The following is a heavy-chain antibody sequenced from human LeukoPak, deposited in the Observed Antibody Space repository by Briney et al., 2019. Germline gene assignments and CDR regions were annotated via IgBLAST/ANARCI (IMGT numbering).Heavy chain of an antibody. J-gene: IGHJ4*02. CDR3: ARDAPSVAVAGGPDY. CDR1: GYTFTSYG. CDR2: ISVYNGNI. Sequence: GASVKVSCKASGYTFTSYGISWVRQAPGQGLEWMGWISVYNGNIHYAQKIQGRVTMTTDTFTSTAYMELRSLKSDDTAIYYCARDAPSVAVAGGPDYWGQGTLVSVSS. V-gene: IGHV1-18*01. D-gene: IGHD6-19*01.